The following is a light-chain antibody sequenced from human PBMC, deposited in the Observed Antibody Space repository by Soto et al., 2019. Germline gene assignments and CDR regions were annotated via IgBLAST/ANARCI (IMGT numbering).Light chain of an antibody. V-gene: IGKV3-15*01. CDR1: QSVSSN. Sequence: ETVMTQSPATLSVSPGARAPLSCRASQSVSSNLAWYQQKPGQAPRLLIYGASTRATGIPARFSGSGSGTEFTLTISSLQSEDFAVYYCQQYNNWPPITFGQGTRLEIK. CDR3: QQYNNWPPIT. J-gene: IGKJ5*01. CDR2: GAS.